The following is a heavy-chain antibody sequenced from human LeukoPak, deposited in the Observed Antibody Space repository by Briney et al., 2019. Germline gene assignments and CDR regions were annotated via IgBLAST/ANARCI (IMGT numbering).Heavy chain of an antibody. J-gene: IGHJ6*02. D-gene: IGHD4-4*01. Sequence: PSETLSLTCAVYGGSFSGYYWSWIRQPPGKGLEWIGEINHSGSTNYNPSLKSRVTISVDTSKNQFSLKLSSVTAADTAVYYCARVTYSDLLAYYYGMDVWGQGTTVTVSS. V-gene: IGHV4-34*01. CDR2: INHSGST. CDR1: GGSFSGYY. CDR3: ARVTYSDLLAYYYGMDV.